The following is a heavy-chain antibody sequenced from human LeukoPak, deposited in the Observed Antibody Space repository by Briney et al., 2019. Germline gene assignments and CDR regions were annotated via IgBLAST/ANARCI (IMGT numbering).Heavy chain of an antibody. J-gene: IGHJ4*02. CDR2: FYSSGIT. Sequence: SQTLSLTCTVSGGSISSGSFYWSWIRQPAGKGLELIGRFYSSGITSYNLSLKSRVTISVDTSKNQFSLKLSSVTAADTAVYYCARDQRYCSGSNCSFWGQGTLVTVSS. CDR3: ARDQRYCSGSNCSF. D-gene: IGHD2-15*01. CDR1: GGSISSGSFY. V-gene: IGHV4-61*02.